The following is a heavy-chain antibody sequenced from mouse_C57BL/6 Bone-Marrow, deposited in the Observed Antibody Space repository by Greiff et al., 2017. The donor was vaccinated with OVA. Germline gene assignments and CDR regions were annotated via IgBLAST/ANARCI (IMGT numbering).Heavy chain of an antibody. Sequence: EVQLVESGPGLVKPSQSLSLTCSVTGYSITSGYYWNWIRQFPGNKLEWMGYISYDGSNNYNPSLKNRISITRDTSKNQFFLKLNSVTTEDTATYYCARRHYYGSSLDYWGQGTTLTVSS. V-gene: IGHV3-6*01. D-gene: IGHD1-1*01. CDR2: ISYDGSN. CDR3: ARRHYYGSSLDY. J-gene: IGHJ2*01. CDR1: GYSITSGYY.